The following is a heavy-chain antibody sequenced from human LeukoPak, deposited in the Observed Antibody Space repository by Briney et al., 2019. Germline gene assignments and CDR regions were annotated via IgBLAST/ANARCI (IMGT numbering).Heavy chain of an antibody. Sequence: GASVKVSCKASGYIFTSYYMHWVRQAPGQGLEWMGIINPRDGSISYAQKFQGRVTMTRATSTSTVYMELSSLSSEDTAVYYCARAIYCSGGSCHWEFDYWGQGTLVTVSS. CDR2: INPRDGSI. J-gene: IGHJ4*02. CDR3: ARAIYCSGGSCHWEFDY. CDR1: GYIFTSYY. V-gene: IGHV1-46*01. D-gene: IGHD2-15*01.